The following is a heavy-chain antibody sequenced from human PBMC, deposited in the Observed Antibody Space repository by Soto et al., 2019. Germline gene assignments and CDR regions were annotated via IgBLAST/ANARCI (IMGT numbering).Heavy chain of an antibody. J-gene: IGHJ3*02. CDR2: TIPIFGTS. CDR3: ASLTVSADAFDI. V-gene: IGHV1-69*06. Sequence: QVQLVQSGAEVKKPGSSVKVSCKASGGTFSIYGASWVRQAPGQGPEWMGGTIPIFGTSNYAQKFQGRVTINADKSTNTAYMELSSLRSEDTAVYYCASLTVSADAFDIWGQGTMVTVSS. D-gene: IGHD2-8*01. CDR1: GGTFSIYG.